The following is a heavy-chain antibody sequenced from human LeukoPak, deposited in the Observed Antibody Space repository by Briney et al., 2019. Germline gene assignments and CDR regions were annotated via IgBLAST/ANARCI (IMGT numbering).Heavy chain of an antibody. CDR3: ARDLRSSSWYDY. CDR2: IKQDGSEK. Sequence: GGSLRLSCAASGFTFSSYWMSWVRQAPGKGPEWVANIKQDGSEKYYLDSVKGRFTISRDNANNSLYLQMNSLRAEDTAVYYCARDLRSSSWYDYWGQGTLVTVSS. CDR1: GFTFSSYW. J-gene: IGHJ4*02. D-gene: IGHD6-13*01. V-gene: IGHV3-7*01.